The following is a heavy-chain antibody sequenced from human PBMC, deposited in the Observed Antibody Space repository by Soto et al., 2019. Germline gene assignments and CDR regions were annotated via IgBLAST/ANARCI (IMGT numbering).Heavy chain of an antibody. CDR1: GFTFNSYV. CDR3: AKGRYFDVSGGCANF. V-gene: IGHV3-23*01. D-gene: IGHD3-9*01. Sequence: GGSVRLSCVASGFTFNSYVMSWVRQTPEKGLEWVSAISGSGWQTYYAQSVQGRFTISRDNSKNTVYLHMNSLRAEDSGIYYCAKGRYFDVSGGCANFWGRGTLVTVSS. CDR2: ISGSGWQT. J-gene: IGHJ4*02.